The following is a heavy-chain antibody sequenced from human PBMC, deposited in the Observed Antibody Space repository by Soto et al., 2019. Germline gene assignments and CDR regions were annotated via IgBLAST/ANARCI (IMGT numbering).Heavy chain of an antibody. CDR2: ISYDGSNK. CDR3: ARDYEHGDARFGY. CDR1: GFTFSSYA. Sequence: QVQLVESGGGVVQPGRSLRLSCAASGFTFSSYAMHWVRQAPGKGLEWVAVISYDGSNKYYADSVKGRFTISRDNSKNTLYLQMNSLRAEDTAVYYCARDYEHGDARFGYWGQGTLVTVSS. J-gene: IGHJ4*02. D-gene: IGHD4-17*01. V-gene: IGHV3-30-3*01.